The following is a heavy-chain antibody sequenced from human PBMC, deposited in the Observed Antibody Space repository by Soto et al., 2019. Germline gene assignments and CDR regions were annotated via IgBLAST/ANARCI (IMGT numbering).Heavy chain of an antibody. J-gene: IGHJ4*02. V-gene: IGHV4-34*09. Sequence: SETLSLTCAVYGGSFSGYYWSWIRQPPGKGLEWIGYIYYSGSTYYNPSLKSRVTISVDTSKNQFSLKLSSVTAADTAVYYCATLIPAAAGLDYWGQGTLVTVSS. CDR3: ATLIPAAAGLDY. CDR2: IYYSGST. CDR1: GGSFSGYY. D-gene: IGHD6-13*01.